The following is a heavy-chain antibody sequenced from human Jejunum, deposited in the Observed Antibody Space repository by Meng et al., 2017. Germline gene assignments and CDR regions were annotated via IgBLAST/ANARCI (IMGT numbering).Heavy chain of an antibody. J-gene: IGHJ4*01. Sequence: GESLKISCAASGFPFSTYSMHWVRQAPGKGLVWVSQIKPDGNTITYADSVRGRFTISRDNAKSTLYLEINSLRAEDAAVYYCARDNDWVVWDYWGRGTLVTGSS. CDR2: IKPDGNTI. D-gene: IGHD1-1*01. CDR3: ARDNDWVVWDY. CDR1: GFPFSTYS. V-gene: IGHV3-74*01.